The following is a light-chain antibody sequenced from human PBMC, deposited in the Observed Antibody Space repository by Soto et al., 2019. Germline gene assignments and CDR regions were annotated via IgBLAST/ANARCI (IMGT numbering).Light chain of an antibody. CDR3: QQYYSTPRVT. Sequence: DIVMTQSPDSLAVSLGERATINCKSSQSVLSSSNNLNYLAWYQQKPGQPPKVLIYWASTRESGIPDRLSGSGSVPDFTLTISSLQAEDVAVYYWQQYYSTPRVTFGGGTKVEIK. J-gene: IGKJ4*01. CDR2: WAS. CDR1: QSVLSSSNNLNY. V-gene: IGKV4-1*01.